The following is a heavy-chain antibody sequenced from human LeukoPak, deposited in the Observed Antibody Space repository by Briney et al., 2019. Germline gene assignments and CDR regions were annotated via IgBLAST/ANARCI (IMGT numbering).Heavy chain of an antibody. Sequence: ASVKVSCKASGYTFTGDYMHWVRQAPGQGLEWMGWINPNSGDTNYGQKFQGRVTMTRDTSISTAYMELSRLRFDDTAIYYCARGRLQQLAAAWFDPWGQGTLVTVSS. V-gene: IGHV1-2*02. CDR3: ARGRLQQLAAAWFDP. CDR1: GYTFTGDY. CDR2: INPNSGDT. D-gene: IGHD6-13*01. J-gene: IGHJ5*02.